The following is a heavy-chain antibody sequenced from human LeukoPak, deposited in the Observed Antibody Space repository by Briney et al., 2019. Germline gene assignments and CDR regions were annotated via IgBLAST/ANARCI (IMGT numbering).Heavy chain of an antibody. D-gene: IGHD6-13*01. CDR2: IYSGGST. CDR3: ARDDSVYRIAAAGSSY. CDR1: GFTVSSNY. J-gene: IGHJ4*02. V-gene: IGHV3-66*02. Sequence: PGGSLRLSCAASGFTVSSNYMSWVRQAPGKGLEWVSVIYSGGSTYYADSVKGRFTISRDNSKNTLYLQMNSLRAEDTAVYYCARDDSVYRIAAAGSSYWGRGILVTVSS.